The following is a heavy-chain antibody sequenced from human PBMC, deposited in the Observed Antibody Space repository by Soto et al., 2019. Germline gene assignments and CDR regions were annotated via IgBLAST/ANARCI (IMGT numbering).Heavy chain of an antibody. CDR2: ISDRGSTT. CDR3: AKGFSGTYQDLFDY. CDR1: GFTFSSYA. J-gene: IGHJ4*02. Sequence: GGSLRLSCAASGFTFSSYAMTWVRQAPGKGLEWVSAISDRGSTTYYADSVKGRFTISRDNSKNTLYVQMNSLRAEDTAVYYCAKGFSGTYQDLFDYWGQGTLVTAPQ. D-gene: IGHD1-7*01. V-gene: IGHV3-23*01.